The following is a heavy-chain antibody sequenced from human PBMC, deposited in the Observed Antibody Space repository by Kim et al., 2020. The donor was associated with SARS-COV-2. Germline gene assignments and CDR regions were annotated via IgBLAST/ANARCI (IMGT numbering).Heavy chain of an antibody. D-gene: IGHD6-13*01. V-gene: IGHV4-34*01. CDR1: GGSFSGYY. CDR2: INHSGST. CDR3: ARVPRRAARQHNWFDP. J-gene: IGHJ5*02. Sequence: SETLSLTCAVYGGSFSGYYWSWIRQPPGKGLEWIGEINHSGSTNYNASLKSRVTISVDTSKNQFSLKLSSVTAADTAVYYCARVPRRAARQHNWFDPWGQGTLVTVSS.